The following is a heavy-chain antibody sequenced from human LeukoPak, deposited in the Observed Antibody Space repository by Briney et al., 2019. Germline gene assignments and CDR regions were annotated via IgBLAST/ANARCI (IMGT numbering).Heavy chain of an antibody. J-gene: IGHJ6*02. Sequence: GASVKVSCKASGYTFTSYGISWVRQAPGQGLEWMGWISAYNGNTNYAQKLQGRVTMTTDTSTSTAYMELRSLRSDDTAVYYCARFDLGYCSSTSCYTHYYYYGMDVWGQGTTVTVSS. CDR3: ARFDLGYCSSTSCYTHYYYYGMDV. CDR2: ISAYNGNT. V-gene: IGHV1-18*01. CDR1: GYTFTSYG. D-gene: IGHD2-2*02.